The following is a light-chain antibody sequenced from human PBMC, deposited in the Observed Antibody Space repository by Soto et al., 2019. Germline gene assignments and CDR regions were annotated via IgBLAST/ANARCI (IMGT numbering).Light chain of an antibody. V-gene: IGKV1-39*01. CDR1: QTISTY. J-gene: IGKJ1*01. CDR2: GAS. CDR3: QQTYDTPPT. Sequence: DIQMTQSPSSLFASVGDRVTIACRARQTISTYLNWYQQKPGKAPKLLIFGASTLQSGVPSRFSGSGSGTEFILTISSLQREDFATYYCQQTYDTPPTFGQGTKWIS.